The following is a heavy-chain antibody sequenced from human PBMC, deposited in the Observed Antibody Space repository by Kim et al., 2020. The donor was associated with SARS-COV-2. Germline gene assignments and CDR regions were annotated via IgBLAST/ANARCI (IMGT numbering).Heavy chain of an antibody. CDR2: IYYSGST. J-gene: IGHJ3*02. Sequence: SETLSLTCTVSGGSISSGGYYWSWIRQHAGKGLERIGYIYYSGSTYYNSSLKCRVTISVDTSKNQFSLKLSSMTAADTAVDYCARGQVVSSVYYKNAGAFASWGEGTMVTVSS. V-gene: IGHV4-31*03. CDR1: GGSISSGGYY. CDR3: ARGQVVSSVYYKNAGAFAS. D-gene: IGHD3-22*01.